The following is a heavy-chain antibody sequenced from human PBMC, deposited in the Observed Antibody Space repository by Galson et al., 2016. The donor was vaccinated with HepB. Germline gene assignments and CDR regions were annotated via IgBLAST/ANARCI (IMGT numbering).Heavy chain of an antibody. CDR2: INHRGNS. Sequence: SETLSLTCGVNGGHFSGYFWTWIRQTPGKGLEWLGEINHRGNSNYNPSLPSRVAISVHSSKYQFSLQLNSVTAADTAVYYCARRSPISPGAIAVWGQGTMVTVSS. J-gene: IGHJ3*01. CDR1: GGHFSGYF. D-gene: IGHD2-2*02. V-gene: IGHV4-34*01. CDR3: ARRSPISPGAIAV.